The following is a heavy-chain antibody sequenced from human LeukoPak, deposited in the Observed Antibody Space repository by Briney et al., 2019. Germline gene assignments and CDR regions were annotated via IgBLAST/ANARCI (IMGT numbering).Heavy chain of an antibody. V-gene: IGHV4-39*07. J-gene: IGHJ3*02. CDR3: ARKNSAVGAIEALDI. CDR1: GFTVSSNY. CDR2: IYYSGST. Sequence: PGGSLRLSCAASGFTVSSNYMSWVRQAPGKGLEWIGSIYYSGSTYYNPSLKSRVTISVDTSKNQFSLKLSSVTAADTAVYYCARKNSAVGAIEALDIWGQGTMVTVSS. D-gene: IGHD1-26*01.